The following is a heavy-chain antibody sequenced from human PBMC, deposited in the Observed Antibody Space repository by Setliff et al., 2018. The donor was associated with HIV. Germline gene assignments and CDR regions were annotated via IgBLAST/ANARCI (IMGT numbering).Heavy chain of an antibody. V-gene: IGHV4-61*09. J-gene: IGHJ4*02. Sequence: PSETLSLTCSVSGGSISSGNDYWSWIRQPAGKGLEWIGHIYTSGSLNYKPSLKSRVTISVDTSKNQFSLKLSSVTAADTAVYYCARGATRDFIVGATIFDYWGQVTLVTVSS. CDR1: GGSISSGNDY. CDR2: IYTSGSL. D-gene: IGHD1-26*01. CDR3: ARGATRDFIVGATIFDY.